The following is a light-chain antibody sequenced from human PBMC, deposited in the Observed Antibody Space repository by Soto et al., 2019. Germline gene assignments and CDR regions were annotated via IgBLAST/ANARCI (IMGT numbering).Light chain of an antibody. Sequence: QSVLTQPPSVSGAPGQRVTISCTGSSSNIGAGYDVHWYQQLPGTAPKLLIYGNSNRPSGVPDRFSGSKSGTSASLATTGLQAEDEADYYCQSYDSSLSVVFGTGTKVTV. V-gene: IGLV1-40*01. CDR3: QSYDSSLSVV. J-gene: IGLJ1*01. CDR1: SSNIGAGYD. CDR2: GNS.